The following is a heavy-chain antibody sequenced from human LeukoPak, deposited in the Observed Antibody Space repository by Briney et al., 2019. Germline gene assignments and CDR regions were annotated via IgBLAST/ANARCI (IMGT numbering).Heavy chain of an antibody. CDR3: ARSRDSSGYYQYYFDY. CDR2: IYYIGST. J-gene: IGHJ4*02. V-gene: IGHV4-59*01. Sequence: SETLSLTCTVSGGSISSYYWSWIRQPPGKGLEWIGYIYYIGSTNYNPSLKSRVTISVDTSKNQFSLKLSSVTAADTAVYYCARSRDSSGYYQYYFDYWGQGTLVTVSS. CDR1: GGSISSYY. D-gene: IGHD3-22*01.